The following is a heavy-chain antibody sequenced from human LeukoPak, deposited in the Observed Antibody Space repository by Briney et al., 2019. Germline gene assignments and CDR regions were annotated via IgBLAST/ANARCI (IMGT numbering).Heavy chain of an antibody. J-gene: IGHJ3*02. CDR2: IYYSGSA. D-gene: IGHD5-24*01. V-gene: IGHV4-59*01. Sequence: SETLSLTCTVSGGSISSYYWSWIRQPPGKGLEWIGYIYYSGSANYNPSLKSRVTISVDTSKNQFSLKLSSVTAADTAVYYCARGLLDGYTHPAAFDIWGQGTMVTVSS. CDR3: ARGLLDGYTHPAAFDI. CDR1: GGSISSYY.